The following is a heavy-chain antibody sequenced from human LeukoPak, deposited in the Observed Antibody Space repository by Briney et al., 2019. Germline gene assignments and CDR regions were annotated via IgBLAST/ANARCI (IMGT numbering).Heavy chain of an antibody. V-gene: IGHV3-23*01. CDR2: ISDRGGST. CDR1: GFTLSSSA. CDR3: AKEAAYCTRASCYVDY. Sequence: GGSLRLSCAASGFTLSSSAMSWVRQAPGKGLEWVSAISDRGGSTHYADSVTGRFTISRDTSKNTLYLQMNNLRAEDTAIYYCAKEAAYCTRASCYVDYWGQGTLVTVSS. J-gene: IGHJ4*02. D-gene: IGHD2-2*01.